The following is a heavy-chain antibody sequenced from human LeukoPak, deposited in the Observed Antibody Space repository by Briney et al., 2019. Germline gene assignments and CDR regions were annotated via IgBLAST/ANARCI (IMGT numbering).Heavy chain of an antibody. D-gene: IGHD6-13*01. Sequence: GGSLRLSCAASGFTFSSYAMSWVRQAPGHGLHRASAISGSGGSRYYADSVKGRFTISRDNSKNTLYLHINSLRAEDTAVYYCAKELYSSSASDYWGQGTLVTVSS. CDR3: AKELYSSSASDY. J-gene: IGHJ4*02. V-gene: IGHV3-23*01. CDR2: ISGSGGSR. CDR1: GFTFSSYA.